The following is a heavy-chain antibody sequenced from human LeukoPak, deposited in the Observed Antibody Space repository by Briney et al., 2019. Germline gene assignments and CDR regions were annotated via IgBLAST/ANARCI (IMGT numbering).Heavy chain of an antibody. CDR3: ARHAYHYDSSFDY. J-gene: IGHJ4*02. V-gene: IGHV4-59*08. D-gene: IGHD3-22*01. CDR1: GSSISSYY. Sequence: SETLSLTCTVTGSSISSYYWTWIRQPPGKGLEWIGYIYYTGSTNYNPSLKSRVTISVDTSKNQFSLKLSSVTAADTAVYYCARHAYHYDSSFDYWGQGALVTVSS. CDR2: IYYTGST.